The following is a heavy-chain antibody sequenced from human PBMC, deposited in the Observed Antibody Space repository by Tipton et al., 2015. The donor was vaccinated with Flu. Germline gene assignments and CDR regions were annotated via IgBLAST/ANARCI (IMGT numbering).Heavy chain of an antibody. Sequence: TLSLTCTVSGDSISNYYWGWIRQPAGKGLQWIGRIYTSGSTDYNPSLKGRVTMSVDTSRNQFSLRLSSVTAADTAVYFCAREAAPTPGAGYQYECWGQGKLVTVSS. CDR1: GDSISNYY. D-gene: IGHD3-10*01. CDR3: AREAAPTPGAGYQYEC. V-gene: IGHV4-4*07. CDR2: IYTSGST. J-gene: IGHJ4*02.